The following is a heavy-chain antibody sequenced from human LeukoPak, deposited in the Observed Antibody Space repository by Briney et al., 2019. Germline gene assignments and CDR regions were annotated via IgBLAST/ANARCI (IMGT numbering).Heavy chain of an antibody. J-gene: IGHJ6*03. Sequence: SETLSLTCTVSGGSISSSSYYWGWIRQPPGKGLEWIGSIYYSGSTYYNPSLKSRVTISVDTSKNQFSLKLGSVTAADTAVYYCARPRLEPAAIRGGDYYYYMDVWGKGTTVTVSS. CDR1: GGSISSSSYY. V-gene: IGHV4-39*01. CDR2: IYYSGST. D-gene: IGHD2-2*02. CDR3: ARPRLEPAAIRGGDYYYYMDV.